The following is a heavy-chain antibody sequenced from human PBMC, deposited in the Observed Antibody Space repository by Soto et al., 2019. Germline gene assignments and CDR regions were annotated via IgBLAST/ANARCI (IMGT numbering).Heavy chain of an antibody. CDR2: ISAYNGNT. CDR3: ARLTYTAMVTYGADY. D-gene: IGHD5-18*01. Sequence: GASVKVSCKASGYTFTSYGISWVQQAPGQGLEWMGWISAYNGNTNYAQKLQGRVTMTTDTSTSTAYMELRSLRSDDTAVYYCARLTYTAMVTYGADYWGQGTLVTVSS. J-gene: IGHJ4*02. V-gene: IGHV1-18*04. CDR1: GYTFTSYG.